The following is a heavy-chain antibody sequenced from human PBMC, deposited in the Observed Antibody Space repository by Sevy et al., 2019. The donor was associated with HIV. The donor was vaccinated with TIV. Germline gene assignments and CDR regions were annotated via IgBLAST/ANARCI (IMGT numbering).Heavy chain of an antibody. J-gene: IGHJ3*02. V-gene: IGHV1-69*13. CDR3: ARDRDITFGGGDAFDI. Sequence: ASVKVSCKTSGGTFDTYSISWLRQAPGQGLEWMGGITPFFRTANYAQKFQGRVTITADESTGTAYMELSSLRSEDSAVYYCARDRDITFGGGDAFDIWVHVTMVTVSS. D-gene: IGHD3-16*01. CDR2: ITPFFRTA. CDR1: GGTFDTYS.